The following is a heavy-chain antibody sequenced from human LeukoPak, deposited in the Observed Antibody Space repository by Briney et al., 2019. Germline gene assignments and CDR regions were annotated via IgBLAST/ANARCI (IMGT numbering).Heavy chain of an antibody. J-gene: IGHJ4*02. CDR2: ISSSGSYI. D-gene: IGHD3-10*01. CDR3: AREYYGSGSFVY. V-gene: IGHV3-21*01. Sequence: KPGGSLRLSCAASGFNFSNKSMSWVRQAPGKGLEWVSSISSSGSYIYYADSVKGRFTISRDNAKNSLYLQMNSLRAEDTAVYYCAREYYGSGSFVYWGQGTLVTVSS. CDR1: GFNFSNKS.